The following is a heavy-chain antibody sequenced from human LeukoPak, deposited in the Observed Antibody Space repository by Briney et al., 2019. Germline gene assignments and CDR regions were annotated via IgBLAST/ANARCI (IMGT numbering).Heavy chain of an antibody. V-gene: IGHV3-48*03. J-gene: IGHJ4*02. CDR2: ISDSGRTI. Sequence: GGSLRLSCTASGFTFSTYAMNWVRQAPGKGLEWLSYISDSGRTIYYADSVDGRFTISGDNAKNSLFLQMNSLRVEDTAVYFCARGSHYFDFWGQGTPVTVSS. D-gene: IGHD6-6*01. CDR3: ARGSHYFDF. CDR1: GFTFSTYA.